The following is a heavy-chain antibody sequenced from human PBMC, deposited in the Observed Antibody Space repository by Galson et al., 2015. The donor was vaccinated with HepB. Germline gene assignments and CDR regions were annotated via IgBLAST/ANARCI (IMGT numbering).Heavy chain of an antibody. Sequence: SVKVSCKASGYTFTSYYMHWVRQAPGQGLEWMGIINPSGGSTSYAQKFQGRVTMTRDTSTSTVYMELSSLRSEDTAVYYCTRAGEYYYDSSGYSPHDIWGQGTMVTVSS. CDR3: TRAGEYYYDSSGYSPHDI. D-gene: IGHD3-22*01. V-gene: IGHV1-46*03. J-gene: IGHJ3*02. CDR2: INPSGGST. CDR1: GYTFTSYY.